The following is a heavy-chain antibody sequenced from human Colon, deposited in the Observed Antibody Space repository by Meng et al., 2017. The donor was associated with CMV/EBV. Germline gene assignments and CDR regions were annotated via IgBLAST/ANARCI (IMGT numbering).Heavy chain of an antibody. V-gene: IGHV3-30*04. CDR3: VRSYSSSWHNFDY. CDR1: GFTFSTFA. D-gene: IGHD6-13*01. J-gene: IGHJ4*02. CDR2: ISYDGSSE. Sequence: VQLVESGGGVGQPGRSLILSCAASGFTFSTFALHWVRQAPGKGLEWVAVISYDGSSEHYADSVKGRFTISRDNSKNTLYLQMNSLRTEDTSVYYCVRSYSSSWHNFDYWGQGTLVTVSS.